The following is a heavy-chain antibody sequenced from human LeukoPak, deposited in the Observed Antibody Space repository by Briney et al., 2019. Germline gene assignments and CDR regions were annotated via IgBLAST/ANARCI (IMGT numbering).Heavy chain of an antibody. D-gene: IGHD6-19*01. V-gene: IGHV1-8*01. Sequence: ASVKVSCKASGYTFTGYDINWVRQATGQGLEWMGWMNPNSGNTGYAQKFQGRVTMTRNTSISTAYMELSSLRSEDTAVYYCARVRAVADPFDYWGQGTLVTVSS. J-gene: IGHJ4*02. CDR2: MNPNSGNT. CDR1: GYTFTGYD. CDR3: ARVRAVADPFDY.